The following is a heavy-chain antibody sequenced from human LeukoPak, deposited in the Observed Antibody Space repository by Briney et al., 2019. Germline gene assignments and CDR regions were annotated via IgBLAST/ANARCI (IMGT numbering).Heavy chain of an antibody. D-gene: IGHD5-12*01. J-gene: IGHJ4*02. CDR2: IYYSGNT. CDR3: ARYHNGYDDY. CDR1: GGSISSSSYY. Sequence: SETLSLTCTVSGGSISSSSYYWGWIRQPPGKGLEWIGSIYYSGNTYYNPSLKSRVTISTDTSKNQFSLKLSSVPAADTALYYCARYHNGYDDYWGQGTLVTVSS. V-gene: IGHV4-39*07.